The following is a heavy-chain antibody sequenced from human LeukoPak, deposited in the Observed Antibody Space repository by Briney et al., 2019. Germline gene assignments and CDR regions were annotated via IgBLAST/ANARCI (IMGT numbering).Heavy chain of an antibody. V-gene: IGHV3-53*01. J-gene: IGHJ3*02. CDR1: GFTFSRYW. CDR2: IYSGGIT. CDR3: ARLAVRGGGPHDGFDI. Sequence: QPGGSLRLSCAASGFTFSRYWMHWVRQAPGKGLEWVSVIYSGGITYYADSVKGRFTISRDDSKNTLYLQMHSLRAEDTAVYYCARLAVRGGGPHDGFDIWGQGTMVTVSS. D-gene: IGHD3-10*01.